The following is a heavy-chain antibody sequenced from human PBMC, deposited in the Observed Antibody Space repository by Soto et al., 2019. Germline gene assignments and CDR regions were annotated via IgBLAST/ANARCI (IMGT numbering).Heavy chain of an antibody. Sequence: SETLSLTCTVSGGSISSSSYYWGWIRQPPGKGLEWIGSIYYSGSTYYNPSLKSRVTISVDTSKNQFSLKLSSVTAADTAVYYCARSDCSGGSCPFDYWGQGTPVTVSS. V-gene: IGHV4-39*01. CDR1: GGSISSSSYY. J-gene: IGHJ4*02. CDR3: ARSDCSGGSCPFDY. D-gene: IGHD2-15*01. CDR2: IYYSGST.